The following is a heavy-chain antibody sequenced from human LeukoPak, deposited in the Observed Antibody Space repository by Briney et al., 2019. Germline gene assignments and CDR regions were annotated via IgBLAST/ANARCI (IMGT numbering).Heavy chain of an antibody. V-gene: IGHV3-30*18. J-gene: IGHJ4*02. D-gene: IGHD2-21*02. CDR3: AKEGCGGDCYQYYFDY. CDR1: GFTFSCYG. Sequence: GRSLRLSCAASGFTFSCYGMHWVRQAPGEGLEWVAVISYDGSNKYYADSVKGRFTISRDNSKNTLYLQMNSLRAEDTAVYYCAKEGCGGDCYQYYFDYWGQGTLVTVSS. CDR2: ISYDGSNK.